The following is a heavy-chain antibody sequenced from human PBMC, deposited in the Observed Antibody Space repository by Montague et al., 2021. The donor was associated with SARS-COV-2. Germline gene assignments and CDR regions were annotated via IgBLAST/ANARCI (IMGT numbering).Heavy chain of an antibody. Sequence: SLRLSCAASGFTVSSNYMSWVRQAPGKGLEWVSVIYSGGSTYYADSVKGRFTISRHNSKNTLYLQMNSLRAEDTAVYYCARGLRTAAAGTGSGYYYGMDVWGQGTTVTVSS. CDR1: GFTVSSNY. D-gene: IGHD6-13*01. V-gene: IGHV3-53*04. CDR2: IYSGGST. J-gene: IGHJ6*02. CDR3: ARGLRTAAAGTGSGYYYGMDV.